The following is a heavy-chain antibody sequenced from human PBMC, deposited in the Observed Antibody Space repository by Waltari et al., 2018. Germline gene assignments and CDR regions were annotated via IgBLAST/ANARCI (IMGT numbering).Heavy chain of an antibody. J-gene: IGHJ5*02. CDR3: AKGPDSSGYYSNWFDP. D-gene: IGHD3-22*01. CDR1: GFPFRTHG. CDR2: IWSDETNK. V-gene: IGHV3-30*02. Sequence: VQLVESGGGVVQHGGSLRLSCAAAGFPFRTHGVHWVRQAPGKGLEWVAFIWSDETNKHYADSVQGRFTISRDNSKNTVFLQMNSLRTEDTAVYYCAKGPDSSGYYSNWFDPWGQGILVTVSS.